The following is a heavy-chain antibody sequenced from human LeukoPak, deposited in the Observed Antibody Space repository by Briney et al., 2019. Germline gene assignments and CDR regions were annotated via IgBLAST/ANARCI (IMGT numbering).Heavy chain of an antibody. CDR2: ISGSGGGT. V-gene: IGHV3-23*01. Sequence: GGSLRLSCAASGFTFSSYAMSWVRQAPGKGLEWVSGISGSGGGTYYADSVKGRFAISRDNSKNTLSLQMNSLRAEDTAVYYCAKVDDILTGYSGFDYWGQGTLVTVSS. J-gene: IGHJ4*02. CDR1: GFTFSSYA. D-gene: IGHD3-9*01. CDR3: AKVDDILTGYSGFDY.